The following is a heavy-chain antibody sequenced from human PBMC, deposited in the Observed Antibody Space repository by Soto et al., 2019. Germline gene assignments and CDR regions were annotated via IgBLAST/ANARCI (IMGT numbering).Heavy chain of an antibody. Sequence: SETLSLTCTVSGGSISSGDYYWSWIRQPPGKGLEWIGYIYYSGSTYYNPSLKSRVTISVDTSKNQFSLKLSSVTAADTAVYYCARDSAMVRGLCDYWGQGTLVTVSS. J-gene: IGHJ4*02. CDR3: ARDSAMVRGLCDY. V-gene: IGHV4-30-4*01. CDR2: IYYSGST. CDR1: GGSISSGDYY. D-gene: IGHD3-10*01.